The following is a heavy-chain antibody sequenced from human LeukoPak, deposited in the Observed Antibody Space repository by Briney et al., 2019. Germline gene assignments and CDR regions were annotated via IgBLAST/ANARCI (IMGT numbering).Heavy chain of an antibody. CDR2: IKQDGSEK. D-gene: IGHD6-19*01. CDR1: GFTFSSYS. Sequence: PGGSLRLSCAASGFTFSSYSMNWVRQAPGKGLEWVANIKQDGSEKYYVDSVKGRFTISRDNAKNSLYLQMNSLRAEDTAVYYCAIGYSSYTFDYWGQGTLVTVSS. J-gene: IGHJ4*02. CDR3: AIGYSSYTFDY. V-gene: IGHV3-7*01.